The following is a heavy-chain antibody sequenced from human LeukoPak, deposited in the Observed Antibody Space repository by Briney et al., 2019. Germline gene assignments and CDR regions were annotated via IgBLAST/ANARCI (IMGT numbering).Heavy chain of an antibody. V-gene: IGHV3-53*01. CDR1: GFSITDSF. J-gene: IGHJ4*02. CDR2: MSRGGGT. CDR3: ARGRAETTIFDY. Sequence: GGSLRLSCAASGFSITDSFMARVRQAPGKGLQWVSHMSRGGGTEDAASVKGRFTVSRDTAKNIFYLQMSSLRAEDTAMYFCARGRAETTIFDYWGQGALVTVSS. D-gene: IGHD5-12*01.